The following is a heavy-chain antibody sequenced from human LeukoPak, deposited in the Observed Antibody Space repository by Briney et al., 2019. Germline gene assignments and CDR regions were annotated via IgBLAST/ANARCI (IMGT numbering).Heavy chain of an antibody. CDR2: IYHSGST. D-gene: IGHD4-17*01. CDR1: GGSISSSNW. CDR3: ARDVAYGDSSYYFDY. Sequence: SGTLSLTCAVSGGSISSSNWGSWVRQPPGQGLEWIGEIYHSGSTNYNPSLKSRVTISVDKSKNQFSLKLSSVTAADTAVYYCARDVAYGDSSYYFDYWGQGTLVTVSS. V-gene: IGHV4-4*02. J-gene: IGHJ4*02.